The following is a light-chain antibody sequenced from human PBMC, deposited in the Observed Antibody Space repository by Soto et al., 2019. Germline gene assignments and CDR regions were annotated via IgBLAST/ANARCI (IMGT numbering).Light chain of an antibody. J-gene: IGLJ1*01. CDR1: SSDVGGYNF. Sequence: QSALTQPPSASGSPGQSVTISCTGTSSDVGGYNFVSWYQQHPGKAPKLMISDVNERPSGVPDRFSGSKSGNTASLTVSGLQAEDEADYYCCSYAGSNNYVFGTGTKLTVL. V-gene: IGLV2-8*01. CDR2: DVN. CDR3: CSYAGSNNYV.